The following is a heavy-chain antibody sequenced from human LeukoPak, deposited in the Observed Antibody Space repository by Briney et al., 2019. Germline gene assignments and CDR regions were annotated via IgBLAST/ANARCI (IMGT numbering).Heavy chain of an antibody. D-gene: IGHD1-1*01. CDR3: VTLEYYFDY. J-gene: IGHJ4*02. CDR1: GFTFDDYT. Sequence: GGSLRLSCAASGFTFDDYTMHWVRQAPGKGLEWVSAISGSGGSTYYADSVKGRFTISRDNSKNTLYLQMNSLRAEDTAVYYCVTLEYYFDYWGQGTLVTVSS. CDR2: ISGSGGST. V-gene: IGHV3-23*01.